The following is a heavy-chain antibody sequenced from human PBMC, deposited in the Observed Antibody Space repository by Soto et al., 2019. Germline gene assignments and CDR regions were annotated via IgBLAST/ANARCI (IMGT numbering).Heavy chain of an antibody. J-gene: IGHJ5*02. CDR3: VRGKFWYDA. CDR2: RKPNSGNM. Sequence: ASVKVSCKASGYTFTSYEINWVRHATGQGLEWMGWRKPNSGNMGYAQKFQGRVTMTRNTSISTAYMELSSLRSEDTAVYYCVRGKFWYDAWGQGTLVTVSS. V-gene: IGHV1-8*01. CDR1: GYTFTSYE.